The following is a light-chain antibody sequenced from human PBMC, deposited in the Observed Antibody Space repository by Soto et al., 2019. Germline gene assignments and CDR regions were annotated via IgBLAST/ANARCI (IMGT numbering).Light chain of an antibody. CDR2: KAS. CDR3: QHDDSYSEA. J-gene: IGKJ1*01. V-gene: IGKV1-5*03. CDR1: QTISSW. Sequence: DIQMTQSPSTLSGSVGDRVTSTCRASQTISSWLAWYQQKPGKAPKLLIYKASTLKSGLPSRFTGSDSGADFILTISSLQPDDFAPYYSQHDDSYSEAFGQGTKVELK.